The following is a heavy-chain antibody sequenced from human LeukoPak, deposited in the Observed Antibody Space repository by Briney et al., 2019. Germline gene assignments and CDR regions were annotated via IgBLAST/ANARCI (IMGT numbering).Heavy chain of an antibody. V-gene: IGHV3-74*01. Sequence: GGSLRLSCAVSGFTFSSFWMHWVRQAPGKGLVWVSRINTDGSSTDYADSVKGRFTISRDNAKNTLYLQMNSLRAEDTAVYYCARRTEDRYYYYYMDVWGKGTTVTVSS. D-gene: IGHD7-27*01. CDR1: GFTFSSFW. J-gene: IGHJ6*03. CDR3: ARRTEDRYYYYYMDV. CDR2: INTDGSST.